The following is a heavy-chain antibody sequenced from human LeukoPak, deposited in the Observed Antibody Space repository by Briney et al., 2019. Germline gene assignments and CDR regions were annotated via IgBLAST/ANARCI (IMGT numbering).Heavy chain of an antibody. CDR3: ARRHSSGWFYY. V-gene: IGHV4-38-2*02. CDR1: GYSISNGYY. Sequence: PSETLSLTCTVSGYSISNGYYWDWIRQPPGRGLEWIGNIYRSGSTSYNPSLKSRVTISVDTSKNEFSVKVTSVPGEDTAVYYCARRHSSGWFYYWGQGTLVTVSS. CDR2: IYRSGST. D-gene: IGHD6-19*01. J-gene: IGHJ4*02.